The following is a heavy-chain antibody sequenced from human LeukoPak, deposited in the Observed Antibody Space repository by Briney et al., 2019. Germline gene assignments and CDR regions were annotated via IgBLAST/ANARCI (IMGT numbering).Heavy chain of an antibody. Sequence: ASVKVSCTASGYTFTSYDINWVRQATGQGLEWMGWMNPNSGNTGYAQKSQGRVTMTRNTSISTAYMELSSLRSEDTAVYYCASRGQLWKAFDIWGQGTMVTVSS. D-gene: IGHD5-18*01. CDR3: ASRGQLWKAFDI. J-gene: IGHJ3*02. CDR2: MNPNSGNT. CDR1: GYTFTSYD. V-gene: IGHV1-8*01.